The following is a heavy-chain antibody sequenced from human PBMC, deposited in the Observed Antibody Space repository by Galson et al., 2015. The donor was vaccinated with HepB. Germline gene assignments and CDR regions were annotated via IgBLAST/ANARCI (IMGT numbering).Heavy chain of an antibody. Sequence: SLRLSCAASGLTFSLSSMTWVRQAPGKGLEWVSSISSGSNYMYYADSVKGRFTISRDNAKNSLYLQMNSLRPEDTAVYYCAAPAPVTMIQYGMDVWGQGTTVTVSS. J-gene: IGHJ6*02. CDR2: ISSGSNYM. CDR1: GLTFSLSS. V-gene: IGHV3-21*01. D-gene: IGHD3-22*01. CDR3: AAPAPVTMIQYGMDV.